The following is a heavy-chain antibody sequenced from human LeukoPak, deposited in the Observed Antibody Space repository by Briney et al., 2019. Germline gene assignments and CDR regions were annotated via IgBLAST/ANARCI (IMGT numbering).Heavy chain of an antibody. CDR3: ARVCITMVRGVILYYYGMDV. CDR1: GYTFTSYG. CDR2: ISAYNGNT. D-gene: IGHD3-10*01. V-gene: IGHV1-18*01. J-gene: IGHJ6*02. Sequence: EASVKVSCKASGYTFTSYGISWVRQAPGQGLEWMGWISAYNGNTNYAQKLQGRGTMTTDTSTSTAYMELRSLRSDDTAVYYCARVCITMVRGVILYYYGMDVWGQGTTVTVSS.